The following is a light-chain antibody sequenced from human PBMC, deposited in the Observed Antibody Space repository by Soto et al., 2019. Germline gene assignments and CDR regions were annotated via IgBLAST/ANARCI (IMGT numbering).Light chain of an antibody. CDR2: EVS. J-gene: IGLJ1*01. CDR1: SSDVGGSDF. V-gene: IGLV2-14*01. CDR3: SSSTRRSTRYV. Sequence: QSVLTQPASVSGSPGQSITISCTGTSSDVGGSDFVAWYQQHPGKAPKLMIYEVSHRPSGVSNRFSGSQSGNTASLTISGLQAEDEADYCCSSSTRRSTRYVFGTGTKVTVL.